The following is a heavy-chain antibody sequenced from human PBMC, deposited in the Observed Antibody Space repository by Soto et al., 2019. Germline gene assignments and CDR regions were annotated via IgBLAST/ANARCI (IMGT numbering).Heavy chain of an antibody. CDR1: GDSVSSTSTA. CDR3: ARGSYYSGWV. V-gene: IGHV6-1*01. J-gene: IGHJ4*02. Sequence: QVQLQQSGPGLVQPSQTLSLTCAISGDSVSSTSTAWSWIRQSPSRGLEWLGRTYYRSNWYSDYSVSVKSLITINPHTPKHQSSLQLKSVTPEDTAVYYCARGSYYSGWVWGQGTLATVSS. D-gene: IGHD6-19*01. CDR2: TYYRSNWYS.